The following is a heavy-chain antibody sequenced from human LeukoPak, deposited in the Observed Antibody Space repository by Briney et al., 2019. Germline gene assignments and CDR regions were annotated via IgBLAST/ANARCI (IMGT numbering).Heavy chain of an antibody. CDR1: GYTLTELS. CDR3: ARADWYNWNDDLRYYFDY. J-gene: IGHJ4*02. D-gene: IGHD1-1*01. CDR2: FDPEDGET. V-gene: IGHV1-24*01. Sequence: ASVKVSCKVSGYTLTELSMHWVRQAPGKGLEWMGGFDPEDGETIYAQKFQGRVTMTEDTSTDTAYMELSSLRSEDTAVYYCARADWYNWNDDLRYYFDYWGQGTLVTVSS.